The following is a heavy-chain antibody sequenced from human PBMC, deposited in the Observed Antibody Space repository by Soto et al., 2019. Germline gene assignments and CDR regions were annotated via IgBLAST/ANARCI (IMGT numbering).Heavy chain of an antibody. CDR2: VSHDGNNQ. CDR1: GFTFSNYA. Sequence: QVQLVESGGGVVQPGRSLRLSCAVSGFTFSNYAMHWFRHDPGKGLEWVAIVSHDGNNQYYADSAKGRFAIGRDNSENSLDLQMNHLRTEDTAVFYCARYGATQVWSPWYFDLWGRGTLVTVSS. J-gene: IGHJ2*01. CDR3: ARYGATQVWSPWYFDL. D-gene: IGHD1-26*01. V-gene: IGHV3-30*09.